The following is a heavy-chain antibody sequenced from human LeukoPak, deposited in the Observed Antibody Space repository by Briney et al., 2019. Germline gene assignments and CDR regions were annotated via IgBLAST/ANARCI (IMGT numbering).Heavy chain of an antibody. CDR1: GYTFTGYY. V-gene: IGHV1-2*02. CDR2: INPNSGGA. D-gene: IGHD3-10*01. Sequence: ASVKASCKASGYTFTGYYMHWVRQAPGQGLEWMGWINPNSGGANCAQKFQGRVTMTRDTSISTAYMELSRLRSDDTAVYYCAREWLVRGVIMGDTDYWGQGTLVTVSS. CDR3: AREWLVRGVIMGDTDY. J-gene: IGHJ4*02.